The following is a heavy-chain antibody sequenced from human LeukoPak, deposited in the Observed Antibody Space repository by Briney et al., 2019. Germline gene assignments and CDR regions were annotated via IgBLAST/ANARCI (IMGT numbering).Heavy chain of an antibody. CDR2: IRSKANSYAT. CDR3: TRPTVGYCSSTSCPIGI. Sequence: GGSLKLSCAASGFTFSGSAMHWVRQASGNGLEWVGRIRSKANSYATAYAASVKGRFTISRDDSKNTAYLQMNSLKTEDTAVYYCTRPTVGYCSSTSCPIGIWGQGTLVTVSS. D-gene: IGHD2-2*01. CDR1: GFTFSGSA. V-gene: IGHV3-73*01. J-gene: IGHJ4*02.